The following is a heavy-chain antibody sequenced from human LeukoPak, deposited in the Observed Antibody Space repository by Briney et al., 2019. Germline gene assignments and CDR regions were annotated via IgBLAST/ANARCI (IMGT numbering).Heavy chain of an antibody. J-gene: IGHJ4*02. CDR2: IRSTANGYAT. Sequence: GGSLRLSCAASGFTFSGSALHWVRQASGKGLEWVGRIRSTANGYATAYAASVKGRFTISRDDSKNTLSLQMNSLKYEDTAVYYCTTDPFMLDVYHFHYWGQGTLVTVSS. V-gene: IGHV3-73*01. CDR1: GFTFSGSA. CDR3: TTDPFMLDVYHFHY. D-gene: IGHD5/OR15-5a*01.